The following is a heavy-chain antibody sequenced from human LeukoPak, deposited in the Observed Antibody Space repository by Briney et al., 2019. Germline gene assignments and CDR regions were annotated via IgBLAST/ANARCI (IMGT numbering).Heavy chain of an antibody. V-gene: IGHV1-46*01. Sequence: ASVKVSCKASGYTFTSYYMHWVRQAPGQGLEWMGIINPSGGSTSYAQKFQGRVTMTRDTSISTAYMELSRLRSDDTAVYYCARESPLYGGNSGNFDYWGQGTLVTVSS. D-gene: IGHD4-23*01. CDR2: INPSGGST. CDR3: ARESPLYGGNSGNFDY. CDR1: GYTFTSYY. J-gene: IGHJ4*02.